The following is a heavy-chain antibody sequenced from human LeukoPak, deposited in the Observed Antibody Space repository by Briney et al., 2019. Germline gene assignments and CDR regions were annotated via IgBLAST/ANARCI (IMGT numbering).Heavy chain of an antibody. D-gene: IGHD3-9*01. Sequence: GGSLRLSCAASGFTFSSYGMHWVRQAPGKGLEWVAVISYDGSNEYYADSVKGRFTISRDNSKYTLYLQMNSLKAEDTAVYYCARDFPLTGYRPDFDYWGQGTLVTVSS. V-gene: IGHV3-30*19. CDR1: GFTFSSYG. CDR3: ARDFPLTGYRPDFDY. J-gene: IGHJ4*02. CDR2: ISYDGSNE.